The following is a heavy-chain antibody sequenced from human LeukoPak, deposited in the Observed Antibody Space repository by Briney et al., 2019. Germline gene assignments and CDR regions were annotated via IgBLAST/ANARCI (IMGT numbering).Heavy chain of an antibody. J-gene: IGHJ3*02. CDR1: GYTFTSYY. CDR3: ARERLPGYCSSTNCYLEGLDAFDI. Sequence: GASVKVSCKASGYTFTSYYVHWVRQAPGQGLEWMGIINPSGGSTSYAQKFQGRVTMTRDTSTSTVYMELSSLRSEDTAVYYCARERLPGYCSSTNCYLEGLDAFDIWGQGTMVTVSS. V-gene: IGHV1-46*01. CDR2: INPSGGST. D-gene: IGHD2-2*01.